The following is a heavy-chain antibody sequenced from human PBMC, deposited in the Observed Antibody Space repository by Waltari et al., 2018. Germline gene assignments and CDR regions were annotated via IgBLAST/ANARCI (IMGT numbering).Heavy chain of an antibody. Sequence: VQLVQSETEVKKPGASVMVSCKTSGSTFTRYAFSWVRQAPGQGLEWMGWVSGYNGDTFYAQNFQDRLTMTTETSTTTTYMELRNLRSDDTAIYYCARVSTNNGPGDLDYWGQGTLVTVSA. D-gene: IGHD2-8*01. J-gene: IGHJ4*02. CDR1: GSTFTRYA. V-gene: IGHV1-18*01. CDR2: VSGYNGDT. CDR3: ARVSTNNGPGDLDY.